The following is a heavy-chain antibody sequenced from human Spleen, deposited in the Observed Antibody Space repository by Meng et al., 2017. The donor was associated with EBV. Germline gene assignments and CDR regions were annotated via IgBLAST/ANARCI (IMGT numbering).Heavy chain of an antibody. D-gene: IGHD5-12*01. V-gene: IGHV1-3*01. CDR3: ARGSGGYDPFDY. J-gene: IGHJ4*02. Sequence: QVQLVPSGGGVKKPGASVKVSCKASGYTFTSYAMHWVRQAPGQRLEWMGWINAGNGNTKYSQKFQGRVTITRDTSASTAYMELSSLRSEDTAVYYCARGSGGYDPFDYWGQGTLVTVSS. CDR2: INAGNGNT. CDR1: GYTFTSYA.